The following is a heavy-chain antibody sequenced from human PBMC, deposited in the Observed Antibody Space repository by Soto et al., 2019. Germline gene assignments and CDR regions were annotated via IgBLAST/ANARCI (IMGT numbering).Heavy chain of an antibody. CDR1: GGSISSGGYY. CDR2: TYYSANT. J-gene: IGHJ6*02. Sequence: QVQLQESGPGLVKPSQTLSLTCNVSGGSISSGGYYWSWIRQPPGKGLEWIGYTYYSANTHYNPSLKGRVSISADTSKKQFSLNLSSVTAADTAVYYCARSGGNSYYYGMDVWGQGTTVTVSS. CDR3: ARSGGNSYYYGMDV. D-gene: IGHD3-10*01. V-gene: IGHV4-31*02.